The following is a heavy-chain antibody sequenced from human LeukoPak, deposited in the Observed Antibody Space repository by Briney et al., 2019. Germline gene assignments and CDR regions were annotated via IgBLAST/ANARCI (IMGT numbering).Heavy chain of an antibody. J-gene: IGHJ4*02. Sequence: GGSLRLSCAASGFTVSSNYMSWVRQAPGKGLEWVSVIYSGGSTYYADSVKGRFTISRDNSKNTLYLQMNSLRAEDTAVYYCARVHSSGWYNLDYFDYWGQGTLVTVSS. CDR1: GFTVSSNY. CDR2: IYSGGST. V-gene: IGHV3-53*01. D-gene: IGHD6-19*01. CDR3: ARVHSSGWYNLDYFDY.